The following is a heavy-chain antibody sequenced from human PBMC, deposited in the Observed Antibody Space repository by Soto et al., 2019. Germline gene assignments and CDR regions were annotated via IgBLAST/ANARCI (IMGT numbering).Heavy chain of an antibody. CDR2: ISYDGSNK. V-gene: IGHV3-30*18. D-gene: IGHD3-9*01. Sequence: GGSLRLSCAASGFTFISYGMHWVLQAPGKGLEWVAVISYDGSNKYYADSVKGRFTISRDNSKNTLYLQMNSLRAEDTAVYYCAKDQPYYDILTGYLSLDYWGQGTLVTVSS. CDR3: AKDQPYYDILTGYLSLDY. CDR1: GFTFISYG. J-gene: IGHJ4*02.